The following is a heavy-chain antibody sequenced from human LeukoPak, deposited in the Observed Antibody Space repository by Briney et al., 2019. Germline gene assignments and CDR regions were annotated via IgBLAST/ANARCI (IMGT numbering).Heavy chain of an antibody. CDR3: VRGDYYDSSGYYEKDGYFDY. J-gene: IGHJ4*02. V-gene: IGHV4-59*08. CDR1: GGSISSYY. Sequence: PSETLSLTCTVSGGSISSYYWSWIRQPPGKGLEWIGYIYYSGSTNYNPSLKSRVTISVDTSKNQFSLKLSSVTAADTAVYYCVRGDYYDSSGYYEKDGYFDYWGQGTLVTVSS. D-gene: IGHD3-22*01. CDR2: IYYSGST.